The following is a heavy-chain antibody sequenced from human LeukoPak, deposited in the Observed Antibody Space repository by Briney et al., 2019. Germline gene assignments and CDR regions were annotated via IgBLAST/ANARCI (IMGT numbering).Heavy chain of an antibody. CDR2: IIPIFGTA. CDR3: ATLLYGGGLYY. Sequence: PGGSLRLSCAASGFTFSSYAISWVRQAPGQGLEWMGGIIPIFGTANYAQKFQGRVTITADESTGTAYMELSSLRSEDTAVYYCATLLYGGGLYYWGQGTLVTVSS. J-gene: IGHJ4*02. V-gene: IGHV1-69*01. D-gene: IGHD4-17*01. CDR1: GFTFSSYA.